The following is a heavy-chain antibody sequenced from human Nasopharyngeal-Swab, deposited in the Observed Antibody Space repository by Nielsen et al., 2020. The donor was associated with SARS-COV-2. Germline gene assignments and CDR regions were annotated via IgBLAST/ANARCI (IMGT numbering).Heavy chain of an antibody. D-gene: IGHD6-19*01. CDR3: ARESSVAGTMWGNWFDP. V-gene: IGHV1-8*01. CDR1: GYTFTSYD. Sequence: ASVTVSCKASGYTFTSYDIHWVRQAPGQGLEWMGWMNPNSGNTGYAQKFQGRVTMTRNTSISTAYMELSSLRSEDTAVYYCARESSVAGTMWGNWFDPWGQGTLVTVSS. J-gene: IGHJ5*02. CDR2: MNPNSGNT.